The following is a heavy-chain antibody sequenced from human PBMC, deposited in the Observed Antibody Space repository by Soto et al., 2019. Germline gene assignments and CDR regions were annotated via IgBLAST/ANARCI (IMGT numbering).Heavy chain of an antibody. CDR3: ARDGDVNTGFGKDY. V-gene: IGHV3-33*01. Sequence: QAQLVESGGGVVQPGRSLRLSCAASGFTFSSYGMHWVRQAPGKGLEWVAFIWHDGGNKLCAEFVKGRFTISRDNSKNTLYLQMTSLSAEDTAMYYCARDGDVNTGFGKDYWGQGTLVTVSS. J-gene: IGHJ4*02. CDR2: IWHDGGNK. CDR1: GFTFSSYG. D-gene: IGHD3-16*01.